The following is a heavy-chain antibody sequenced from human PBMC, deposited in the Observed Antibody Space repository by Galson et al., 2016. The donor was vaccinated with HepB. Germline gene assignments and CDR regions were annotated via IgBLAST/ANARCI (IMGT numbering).Heavy chain of an antibody. CDR2: IHPDDSDT. D-gene: IGHD3-22*01. V-gene: IGHV5-51*01. Sequence: QSGAEVKKPGESLKIPCKGSGYSFHSYWIGWVRQVPGKGLEWVAIIHPDDSDTRYNSSFQGQVAIAADTSTSTAYLQWRSLKASDTAMYYCVRHKDSSAYFDHWHFDLWGRGTLVTVSS. CDR1: GYSFHSYW. CDR3: VRHKDSSAYFDHWHFDL. J-gene: IGHJ2*01.